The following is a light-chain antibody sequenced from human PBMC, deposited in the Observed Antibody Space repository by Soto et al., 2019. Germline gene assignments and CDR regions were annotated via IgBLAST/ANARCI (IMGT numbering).Light chain of an antibody. J-gene: IGKJ1*01. CDR3: QQYNDNWT. CDR2: KAS. Sequence: DIHITHSPSPLSASLGDKVTITFRASQSISSWLAWYQQKPGQAPKLLIYKASTLQSGVPSRFSGSGSGTEFTLAISSLQPDDSATYYCQQYNDNWTFGQGTKV. V-gene: IGKV1-5*03. CDR1: QSISSW.